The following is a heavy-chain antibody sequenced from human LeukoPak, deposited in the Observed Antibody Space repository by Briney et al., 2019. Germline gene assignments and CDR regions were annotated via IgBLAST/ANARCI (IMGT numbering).Heavy chain of an antibody. J-gene: IGHJ5*02. D-gene: IGHD3-22*01. V-gene: IGHV4-59*01. Sequence: PSETLSLTCTVSGGSLSSYYWSWIRQPPGKGLEWIGYIYDSGCTNYNPSLKSRVTISVDTSKNQFSLKLSSVTAADTAVYYCAREGLDDSSGYYYGYNWFDPWGQGTLVTVSS. CDR2: IYDSGCT. CDR3: AREGLDDSSGYYYGYNWFDP. CDR1: GGSLSSYY.